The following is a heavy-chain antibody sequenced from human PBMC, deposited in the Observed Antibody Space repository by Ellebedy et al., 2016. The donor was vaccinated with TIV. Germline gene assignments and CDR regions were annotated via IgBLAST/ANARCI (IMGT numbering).Heavy chain of an antibody. CDR3: VRVGRWLQYFDY. Sequence: GESLKISCAASGFMFGSDWMHWVRQAAGKGPVWVARIDQYGSGTDYADFVKGRFTISRDNARDMLYLQMNSLKTDDTAVYYCVRVGRWLQYFDYWGQGILVTVSS. J-gene: IGHJ4*02. D-gene: IGHD5-24*01. CDR2: IDQYGSGT. V-gene: IGHV3-74*01. CDR1: GFMFGSDW.